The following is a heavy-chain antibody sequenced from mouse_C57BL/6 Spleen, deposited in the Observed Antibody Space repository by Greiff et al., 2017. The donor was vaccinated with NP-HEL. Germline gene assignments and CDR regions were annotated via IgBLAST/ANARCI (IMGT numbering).Heavy chain of an antibody. CDR3: ARDRFTTVAYAMDY. CDR2: IYPGDGGT. Sequence: VQLQESGPELVKPGASVTISCKASGYAFSSSWMNWVKQRPGKGLEWIGRIYPGDGGTNYHGKFKGKATLTADKYSSTAYMQLSSLTSEDSAVYFCARDRFTTVAYAMDYWGQGTSVTVSS. V-gene: IGHV1-82*01. J-gene: IGHJ4*01. D-gene: IGHD1-1*01. CDR1: GYAFSSSW.